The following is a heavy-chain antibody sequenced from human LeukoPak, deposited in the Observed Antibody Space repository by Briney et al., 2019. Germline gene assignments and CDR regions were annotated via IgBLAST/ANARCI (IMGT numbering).Heavy chain of an antibody. CDR3: ARGPRYDSSGYLHYYYYTDV. Sequence: PSETLSLTCTVSGGSISSYYWSWIRQPAGKGLEWIGRIYTSGSTNCNPSLKSRVTMSLDTSKNQFSLKLSSVTAADTAVYYCARGPRYDSSGYLHYYYYTDVWGKGTTVTVSS. D-gene: IGHD3-22*01. J-gene: IGHJ6*03. CDR1: GGSISSYY. V-gene: IGHV4-4*07. CDR2: IYTSGST.